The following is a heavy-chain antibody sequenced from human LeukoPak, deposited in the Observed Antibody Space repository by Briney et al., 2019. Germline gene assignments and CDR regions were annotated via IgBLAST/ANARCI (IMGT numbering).Heavy chain of an antibody. CDR3: AKTSRAYSNYDSPFDH. CDR2: ISRGGGTT. V-gene: IGHV3-23*01. Sequence: GGSLRLSCAASGFDFNYAWMSWVRQAPGKGLEWVSAISRGGGTTYYADSVKGRFTISRDNSKNTLYLQMTSLRAEDTAVYYCAKTSRAYSNYDSPFDHWGQGTLVTVSS. CDR1: GFDFNYAW. D-gene: IGHD5-12*01. J-gene: IGHJ4*02.